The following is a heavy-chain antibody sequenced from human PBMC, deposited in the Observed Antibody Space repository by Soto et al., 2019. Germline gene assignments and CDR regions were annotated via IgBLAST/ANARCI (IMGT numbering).Heavy chain of an antibody. CDR3: AREDSSGWLSQLGEAEYLQH. CDR1: GYTFTSYG. J-gene: IGHJ1*01. D-gene: IGHD6-19*01. Sequence: ASVKVSCKASGYTFTSYGISWVRQAPGQGLEWLGWISAYNGNTNYAQKLQGRVTMTTDTSTSTAYMELRSLRSDDTAVYYCAREDSSGWLSQLGEAEYLQHWGQGTLVTVSS. CDR2: ISAYNGNT. V-gene: IGHV1-18*01.